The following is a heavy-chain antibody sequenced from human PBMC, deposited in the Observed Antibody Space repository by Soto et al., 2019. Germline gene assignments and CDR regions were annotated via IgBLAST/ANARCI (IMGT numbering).Heavy chain of an antibody. CDR3: ARYKSEEVFGVALDV. D-gene: IGHD3-3*01. V-gene: IGHV4-59*01. CDR2: IYYSGST. CDR1: GGSISCYY. Sequence: SETLSLTSSVSGGSISCYYWSWMRQPPGKGLEWIGYIYYSGSTNYNPSHKSRVTISLDTSKNQFSLKLSSVTAADTAVYYCARYKSEEVFGVALDVWGQGTTVTVTS. J-gene: IGHJ6*02.